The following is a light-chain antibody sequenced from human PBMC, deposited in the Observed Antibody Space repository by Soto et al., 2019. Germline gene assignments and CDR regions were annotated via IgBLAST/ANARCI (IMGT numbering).Light chain of an antibody. Sequence: QSALTQPASVSGSPGQSITISCTGTSSDVGGYNYVSWYQQHPGKAPKLIIYDVLNRPSGISTRFSGSKSGNTASLTISGLQAEDESDYYCSSYTSSSTQVFGGGTKLTVL. CDR2: DVL. CDR1: SSDVGGYNY. CDR3: SSYTSSSTQV. J-gene: IGLJ2*01. V-gene: IGLV2-14*01.